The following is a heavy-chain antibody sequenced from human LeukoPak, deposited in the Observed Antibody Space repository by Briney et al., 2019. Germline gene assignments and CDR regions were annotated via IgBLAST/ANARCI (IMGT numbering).Heavy chain of an antibody. CDR2: ISGSGGST. Sequence: GGSLRLSCAASGFTFSSYAMSWVRQAPGKGLEWVSAISGSGGSTYYADSVKGRFTISRDNSKNTLYLQMNSLRAEDTAVYYCAKPPHSPFDSNYYFDYWGQGTLVTVSS. D-gene: IGHD4-11*01. V-gene: IGHV3-23*01. J-gene: IGHJ4*02. CDR3: AKPPHSPFDSNYYFDY. CDR1: GFTFSSYA.